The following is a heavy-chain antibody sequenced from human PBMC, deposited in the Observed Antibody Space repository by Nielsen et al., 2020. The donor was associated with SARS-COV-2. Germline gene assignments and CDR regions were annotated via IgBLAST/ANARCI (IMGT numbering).Heavy chain of an antibody. CDR1: GFTFDDYG. CDR2: IRWNSGSI. Sequence: CLRLSCAAYGFTFDDYGMEWVRQAAGKGLEWVAGIRWNSGSIGYTDSVKGRFTISRDNAKNSLYLQMNSLRAEDTALYYCAQLGGLYFYLHSYSYYWGQGTLVTVSS. J-gene: IGHJ4*02. CDR3: AQLGGLYFYLHSYSYY. V-gene: IGHV3-9*01. D-gene: IGHD3-9*01.